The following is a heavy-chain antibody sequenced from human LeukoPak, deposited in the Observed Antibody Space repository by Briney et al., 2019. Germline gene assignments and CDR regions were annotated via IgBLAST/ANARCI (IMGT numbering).Heavy chain of an antibody. CDR2: INPNSGRT. CDR1: GYTFTGYY. CDR3: ASSSPHFYSWFDP. Sequence: ASVKVSCKASGYTFTGYYLHWVRQAPGQGLEWMCWINPNSGRTNYAQMFQGRVNMTWDTSISTAYMELGRLRSDDTAVSYCASSSPHFYSWFDPWGQGTLVTVSS. J-gene: IGHJ5*02. V-gene: IGHV1-2*02. D-gene: IGHD6-13*01.